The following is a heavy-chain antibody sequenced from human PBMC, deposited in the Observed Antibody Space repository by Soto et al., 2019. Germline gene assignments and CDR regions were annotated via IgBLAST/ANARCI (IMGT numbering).Heavy chain of an antibody. Sequence: HPGGSLRLSCEASGFIFTNFWMHWVRQVPGKGLVWVSRIDTSGSSTSYADSVKGRFTISRDNAKNTVSLQMNSLRAGDTGVYYCAKDSWYFDLWSQGSLVTVSS. J-gene: IGHJ4*02. CDR1: GFIFTNFW. D-gene: IGHD6-13*01. V-gene: IGHV3-74*01. CDR2: IDTSGSST. CDR3: AKDSWYFDL.